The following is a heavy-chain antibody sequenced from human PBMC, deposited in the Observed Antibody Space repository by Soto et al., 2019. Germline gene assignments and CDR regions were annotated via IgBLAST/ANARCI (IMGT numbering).Heavy chain of an antibody. Sequence: SETLSLTCTVSGGSISSGGYYWSWIRQHPGKGLEWIGYIYYSGSTYYNTSLKSRVTISVDTSKNQFSLKLSSVTAADTAVYYCAVYSGSWGLDAFDIWGQGTMVTVSS. CDR2: IYYSGST. J-gene: IGHJ3*02. V-gene: IGHV4-31*03. D-gene: IGHD6-13*01. CDR3: AVYSGSWGLDAFDI. CDR1: GGSISSGGYY.